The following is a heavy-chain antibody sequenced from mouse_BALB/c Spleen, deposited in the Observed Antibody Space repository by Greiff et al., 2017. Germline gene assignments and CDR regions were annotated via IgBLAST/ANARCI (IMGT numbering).Heavy chain of an antibody. J-gene: IGHJ2*01. CDR1: GYTFTSYW. CDR3: TYFSYYGSSGGY. CDR2: IYPGNSDT. Sequence: VHVKQSGTVLARPGASVKMSCKASGYTFTSYWMHWVKQRPGQGLEWIGAIYPGNSDTSYNQKFKGKAKLTAVTSTSTAYMELSSLTNEDSAVYYCTYFSYYGSSGGYWGQGTTLTVSS. D-gene: IGHD1-1*01. V-gene: IGHV1-5*01.